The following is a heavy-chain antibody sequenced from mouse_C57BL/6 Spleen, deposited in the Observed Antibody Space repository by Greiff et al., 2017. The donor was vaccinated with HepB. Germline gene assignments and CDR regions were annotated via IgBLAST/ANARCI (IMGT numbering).Heavy chain of an antibody. J-gene: IGHJ2*01. CDR3: ARSGVPNRGNFDY. Sequence: VQLQQSGAELVKPGASVKLSCKASGYTFTSYWMHWVKQGPGRGLEWIGRIDPNSGGTKYNEKFKSKATLTVDKPSSTAYMQLSSLTSEDSAVYYGARSGVPNRGNFDYWGQGTTLTVSS. V-gene: IGHV1-72*01. CDR2: IDPNSGGT. D-gene: IGHD2-14*01. CDR1: GYTFTSYW.